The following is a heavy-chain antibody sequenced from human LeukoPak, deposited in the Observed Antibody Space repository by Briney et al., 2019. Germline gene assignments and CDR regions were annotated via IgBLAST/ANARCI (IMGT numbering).Heavy chain of an antibody. V-gene: IGHV4-39*07. J-gene: IGHJ6*03. CDR1: GGSISSSSYY. Sequence: SETLSLTCTVSGGSISSSSYYWGWIRQPPGKGLEWIGSIYHSGSTYYNPSLKSRVTISVDTSKNHFSLKVTSVTAADTAVYYCARTMKGDFWSGYSYYYYYYMDVWGKGTTVTVSS. CDR2: IYHSGST. D-gene: IGHD3-3*01. CDR3: ARTMKGDFWSGYSYYYYYYMDV.